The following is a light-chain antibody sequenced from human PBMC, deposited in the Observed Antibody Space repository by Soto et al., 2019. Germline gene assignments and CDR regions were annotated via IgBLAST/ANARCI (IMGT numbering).Light chain of an antibody. Sequence: EIVMTQSPATLSVSPGERATLSCRASQSVTSNLAWYQQKPGQAPSLHFYGASTRATGIPARFSGSGSGTEFTLTISSLQSEDFAVYYCQQYNNWPPTFGQGTRLEIK. CDR2: GAS. CDR3: QQYNNWPPT. CDR1: QSVTSN. J-gene: IGKJ5*01. V-gene: IGKV3-15*01.